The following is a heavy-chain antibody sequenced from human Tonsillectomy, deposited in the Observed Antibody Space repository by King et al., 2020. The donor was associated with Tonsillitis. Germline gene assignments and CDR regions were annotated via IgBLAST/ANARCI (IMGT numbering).Heavy chain of an antibody. CDR2: INKDGSEK. D-gene: IGHD6-25*01. V-gene: IGHV3-7*01. Sequence: QLVQSGGGLVQPGGSLRLSCVASGFTFSSYWMSWVRQAPGKGLEWVANINKDGSEKNSVDSVKGRFTISRDNAKKSLFLQMNSLRAEDTAVYYCTRTARGMDVWGQGTTVTVSS. J-gene: IGHJ6*02. CDR1: GFTFSSYW. CDR3: TRTARGMDV.